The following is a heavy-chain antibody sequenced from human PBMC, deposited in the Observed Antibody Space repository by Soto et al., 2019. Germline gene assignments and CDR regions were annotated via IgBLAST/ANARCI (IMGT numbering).Heavy chain of an antibody. CDR2: INHSGST. CDR1: GGSFSGYY. J-gene: IGHJ1*01. CDR3: ARVKNYYDSSGYYSYFQH. V-gene: IGHV4-34*01. D-gene: IGHD3-22*01. Sequence: SETLSLTCAVYGGSFSGYYWSWIRQPPGKGLEWIGEINHSGSTNYNPSLKSRVTISVDTSKNQFSLKLSSVTAADTAVYYCARVKNYYDSSGYYSYFQHWGQGTLVTVSS.